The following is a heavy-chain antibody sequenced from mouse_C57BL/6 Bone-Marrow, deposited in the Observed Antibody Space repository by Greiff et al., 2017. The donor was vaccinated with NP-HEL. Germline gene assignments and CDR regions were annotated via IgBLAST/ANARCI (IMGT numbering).Heavy chain of an antibody. V-gene: IGHV5-16*01. CDR1: GFTFSDYS. J-gene: IGHJ4*01. CDR2: INYDGSST. Sequence: EVQLVESEGGLVQPGSSMKLSCTASGFTFSDYSMAWVRQVPEKGLEWVANINYDGSSTYYLDPLKSRFTISRDNAKNILYLQMSSLRSEDTATYYCAREGGLRRRTYAMDYWGQGTSVTVSS. CDR3: AREGGLRRRTYAMDY. D-gene: IGHD2-4*01.